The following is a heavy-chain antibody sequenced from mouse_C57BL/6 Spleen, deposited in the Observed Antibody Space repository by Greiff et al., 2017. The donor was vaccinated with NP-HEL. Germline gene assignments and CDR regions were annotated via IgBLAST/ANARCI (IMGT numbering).Heavy chain of an antibody. CDR1: GYTFTSYW. D-gene: IGHD4-1*01. J-gene: IGHJ2*01. V-gene: IGHV1-61*01. Sequence: VQLQESGAELVRPGSSVKLSCKASGYTFTSYWMDWVKQRPGQGLEWIGNIYPSDSETHYNQKFKDKATLTVDKSSSTAYMQLSSLTSEDSAVYYCARGDLGFDYWGQGTTLTVSS. CDR3: ARGDLGFDY. CDR2: IYPSDSET.